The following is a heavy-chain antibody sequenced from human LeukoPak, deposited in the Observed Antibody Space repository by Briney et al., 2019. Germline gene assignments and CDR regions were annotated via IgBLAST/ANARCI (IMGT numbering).Heavy chain of an antibody. D-gene: IGHD5-18*01. V-gene: IGHV3-30-3*01. Sequence: GGSLRLSCAASGFTSSSYAMHWVRQAPGKGLEWVAVISYDGSNKYYADSVKGRFTTSRDNSKNTLYLQMNSLRAEDTAVYYCARGGIQLWSFPFDYWGQGTLVTVSS. CDR1: GFTSSSYA. CDR2: ISYDGSNK. J-gene: IGHJ4*02. CDR3: ARGGIQLWSFPFDY.